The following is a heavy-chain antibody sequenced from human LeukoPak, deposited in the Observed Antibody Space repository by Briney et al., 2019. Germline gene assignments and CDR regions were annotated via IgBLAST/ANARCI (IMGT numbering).Heavy chain of an antibody. Sequence: SVKVSCKTSGFTFSTSAAQWVRQARGQRLEWIGWIVVGSGATNYAQSLQGRFTITRDMSTNTAYMELSSLGSEDSAVYYCARNRGPYSGQAQGNDYWGQGTLVTVSS. CDR2: IVVGSGAT. D-gene: IGHD3-10*01. J-gene: IGHJ4*02. CDR3: ARNRGPYSGQAQGNDY. V-gene: IGHV1-58*01. CDR1: GFTFSTSA.